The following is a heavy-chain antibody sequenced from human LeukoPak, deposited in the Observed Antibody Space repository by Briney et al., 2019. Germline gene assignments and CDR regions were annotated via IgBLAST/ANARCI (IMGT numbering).Heavy chain of an antibody. CDR1: GGSISSYY. D-gene: IGHD3-22*01. Sequence: SETLSLICTVSGGSISSYYWSWIRQPPGKGLEWIGYIYYSGSTNYNPSLKSRVTISVDTSKNQFSLKLSSVTAADTAVYYCARAPRSSGYSIDYWGQGTLVTVSS. CDR2: IYYSGST. CDR3: ARAPRSSGYSIDY. J-gene: IGHJ4*02. V-gene: IGHV4-59*01.